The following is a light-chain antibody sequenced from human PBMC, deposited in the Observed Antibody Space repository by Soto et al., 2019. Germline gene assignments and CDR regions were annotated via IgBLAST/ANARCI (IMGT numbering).Light chain of an antibody. CDR2: GAS. V-gene: IGKV1-5*01. J-gene: IGKJ1*01. CDR1: QSVGTW. Sequence: EIQMTQSPSTLSTSVGGRVTITCRASQSVGTWVAWYQQKPGKAPKLLICGASNLESGVPSRFSGSGSGTEFTLTITTLQPDDFATYFCQQYNRNTWSFGPGTKVDI. CDR3: QQYNRNTWS.